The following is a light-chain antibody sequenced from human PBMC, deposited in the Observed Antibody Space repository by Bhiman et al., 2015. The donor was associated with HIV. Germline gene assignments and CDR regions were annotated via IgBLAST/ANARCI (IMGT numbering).Light chain of an antibody. V-gene: IGLV2-14*01. J-gene: IGLJ3*02. CDR2: DVS. CDR1: SSDVGGYNY. Sequence: QSALTQPASVSGSPGQSITISCTGTSSDVGGYNYVSWYQQHPGKAPKLMIYDVSKRPSGISDRFSGSKSGNTASLTISGLQAEDEGYYSCSYVGGNTWMFGGGTHLTVL. CDR3: SYVGGNTWM.